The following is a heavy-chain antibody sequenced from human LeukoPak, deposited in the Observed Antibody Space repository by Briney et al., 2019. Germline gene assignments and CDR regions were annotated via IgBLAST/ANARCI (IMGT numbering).Heavy chain of an antibody. CDR3: AKVSLNMVNDAFDI. V-gene: IGHV3-30*02. Sequence: GGSLRLSCAASGFTFSSYGMHWVRQAPGKGLEWVAFIRYDGSNKYYADSVKGRFTISRDNSKNTLNLQMNSLRAEDTAMYYCAKVSLNMVNDAFDIWGQGTMVSVSS. D-gene: IGHD4/OR15-4a*01. J-gene: IGHJ3*02. CDR1: GFTFSSYG. CDR2: IRYDGSNK.